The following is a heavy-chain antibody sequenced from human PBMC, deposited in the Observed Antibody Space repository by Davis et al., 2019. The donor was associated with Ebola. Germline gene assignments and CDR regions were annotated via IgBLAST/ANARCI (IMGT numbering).Heavy chain of an antibody. D-gene: IGHD2-2*01. Sequence: AASVKVSCKASGYTFKNSAISWVRQAPGQGLEWMGWISAYNGNTAYAQILQGRVTMTRDTSTSTAYMELSRLRSDDTAMYYCARSCISARCYLLYAMDVWGKGTTVTVSS. V-gene: IGHV1-18*01. J-gene: IGHJ6*03. CDR2: ISAYNGNT. CDR1: GYTFKNSA. CDR3: ARSCISARCYLLYAMDV.